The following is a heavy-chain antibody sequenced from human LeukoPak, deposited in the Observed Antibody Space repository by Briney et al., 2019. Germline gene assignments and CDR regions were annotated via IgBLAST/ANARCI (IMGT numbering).Heavy chain of an antibody. Sequence: SETLSLTCTVSDDSISSYYWSWIRQPPGMGLEWIGYMYYNGITNYNPSLRSRVTISVDTSKDQCSLKLSSVTAADTAVYYCARLRSSLSAVVDYYYMDVWGKGTTVTVSS. CDR3: ARLRSSLSAVVDYYYMDV. J-gene: IGHJ6*03. CDR1: DDSISSYY. CDR2: MYYNGIT. D-gene: IGHD2-15*01. V-gene: IGHV4-59*01.